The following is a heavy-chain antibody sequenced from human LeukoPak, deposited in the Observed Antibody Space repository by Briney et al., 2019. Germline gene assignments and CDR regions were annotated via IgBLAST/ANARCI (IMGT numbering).Heavy chain of an antibody. D-gene: IGHD3-3*01. CDR1: GFAFGTYS. Sequence: GVSLRLSCVASGFAFGTYSMNWVRQAPGKGLEWLSYTSSGSSTIYYADSVKGRFTISRDNAKNSLYLQMNSLGAEDTAVYYCARSWSSWDAFDIWGQGTMVTVSS. J-gene: IGHJ3*02. V-gene: IGHV3-48*01. CDR3: ARSWSSWDAFDI. CDR2: TSSGSSTI.